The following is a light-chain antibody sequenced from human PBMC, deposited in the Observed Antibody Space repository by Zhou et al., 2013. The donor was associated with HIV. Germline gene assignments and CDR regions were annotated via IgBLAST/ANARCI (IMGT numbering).Light chain of an antibody. Sequence: DIQMTQSPSTLSGSVGDRVTITCRASESISSSLAWYQQKPGKAPKLLIYKASSLESGVPSRFSGSGSGTEFTLTISSLQPDDFATYYCQQYDSYWTFGQGTKVEIK. J-gene: IGKJ1*01. CDR1: ESISSS. CDR2: KAS. V-gene: IGKV1-5*03. CDR3: QQYDSYWT.